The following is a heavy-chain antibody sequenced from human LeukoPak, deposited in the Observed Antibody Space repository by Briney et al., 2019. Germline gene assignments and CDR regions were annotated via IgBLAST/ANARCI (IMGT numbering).Heavy chain of an antibody. D-gene: IGHD6-19*01. Sequence: PGGSLRLSCAASGFTFSNYVINWVRQAPGKGLEWVSYSSGSGSNINYADSVKGRFTISRDNAKNPLYLQMNSLRAEDTAVYYCARAVAEDYYYYYMDVWGKGTTVTISS. CDR1: GFTFSNYV. CDR3: ARAVAEDYYYYYMDV. CDR2: SSGSGSNI. J-gene: IGHJ6*03. V-gene: IGHV3-48*03.